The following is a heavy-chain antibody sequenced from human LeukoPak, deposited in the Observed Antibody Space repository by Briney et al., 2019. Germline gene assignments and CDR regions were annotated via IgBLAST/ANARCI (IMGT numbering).Heavy chain of an antibody. J-gene: IGHJ4*02. V-gene: IGHV1-69*05. D-gene: IGHD3-22*01. CDR2: IIPIFGTA. CDR1: GGTFSSYA. CDR3: ARDYYDSSGYYYFDY. Sequence: SVKVSCKASGGTFSSYAISWVRQAPGQGLEWMGGIIPIFGTANYAQKFQGRVTITTDESTSTAYMELSSLRSEDTAVYYCARDYYDSSGYYYFDYWGQGTLVTVSS.